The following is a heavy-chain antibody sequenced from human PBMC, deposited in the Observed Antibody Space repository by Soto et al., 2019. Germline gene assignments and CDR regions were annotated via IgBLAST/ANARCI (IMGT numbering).Heavy chain of an antibody. CDR1: GGSISSYY. CDR3: ARGPWNADFDF. V-gene: IGHV4-59*01. Sequence: SGTLCLTCTVSGGSISSYYWSWIRQPPGKGLEWIGYIYYSGSTKYNPSLKSRVTTSVDTSKNQFSLRLTSVIAADTAVYYCARGPWNADFDFWGQGIVVTVSS. CDR2: IYYSGST. D-gene: IGHD1-1*01. J-gene: IGHJ4*02.